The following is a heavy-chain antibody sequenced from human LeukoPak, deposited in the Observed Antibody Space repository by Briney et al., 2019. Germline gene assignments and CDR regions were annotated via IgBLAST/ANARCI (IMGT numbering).Heavy chain of an antibody. CDR2: INHSGST. V-gene: IGHV4-34*01. J-gene: IGHJ4*02. Sequence: PSETLSLTCAVSGGSFSGYYWSWIRQPPGKGLEWIGEINHSGSTNYNPSLTSRVTISVDTSKNQFSLKLSSVTAADTAVYYCARGWDFDYWGQGTLVTVSS. CDR1: GGSFSGYY. CDR3: ARGWDFDY. D-gene: IGHD7-27*01.